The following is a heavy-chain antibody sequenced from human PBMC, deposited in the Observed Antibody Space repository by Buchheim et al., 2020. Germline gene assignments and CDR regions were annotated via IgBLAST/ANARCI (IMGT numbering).Heavy chain of an antibody. CDR2: ISGSGGST. Sequence: EVQLLESGGGLVQPGGSLRLSCAASGFTFSSYAMCWVRQAPGKGLEWVSAISGSGGSTYYADSVKGRFTISRDNSKNTLYLQMNSLRAEDTAVYYCAKDSSHYYDSSGYYYALVGFDYWGQGTL. CDR3: AKDSSHYYDSSGYYYALVGFDY. V-gene: IGHV3-23*01. J-gene: IGHJ4*02. CDR1: GFTFSSYA. D-gene: IGHD3-22*01.